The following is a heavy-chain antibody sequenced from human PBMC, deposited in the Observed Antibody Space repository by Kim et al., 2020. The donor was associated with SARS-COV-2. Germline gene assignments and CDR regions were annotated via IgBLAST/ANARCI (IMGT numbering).Heavy chain of an antibody. V-gene: IGHV3-48*02. CDR2: ISSSSSTI. D-gene: IGHD3-3*01. Sequence: GGSLRLSCAASGFTFSSYSMNWVRQAPGKGLEWVSYISSSSSTIYYADSVKGRFTISRDNAKNSLYLQMNSLRDEDTCVYYCARDSPNLYSGDDYWSGPGNVYYYSMDVWGQGTTVTVSS. CDR3: ARDSPNLYSGDDYWSGPGNVYYYSMDV. J-gene: IGHJ6*02. CDR1: GFTFSSYS.